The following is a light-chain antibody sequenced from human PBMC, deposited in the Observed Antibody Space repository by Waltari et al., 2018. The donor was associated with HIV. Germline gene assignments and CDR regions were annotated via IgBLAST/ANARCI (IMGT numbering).Light chain of an antibody. V-gene: IGLV2-23*02. J-gene: IGLJ2*01. CDR2: EVS. CDR1: SSNVGSYNL. CDR3: CSYTGTNPFLL. Sequence: QSALTQPASVSGSPGQSITISCTGTSSNVGSYNLVSWYQQHPGIAPKLIIYEVSKRPSVVSNRFSGSKSGNTASLTISGLQAEDEADYYCCSYTGTNPFLLFGGGTKLTVL.